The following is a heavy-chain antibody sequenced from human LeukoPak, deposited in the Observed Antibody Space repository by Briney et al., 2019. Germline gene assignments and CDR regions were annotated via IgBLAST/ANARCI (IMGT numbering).Heavy chain of an antibody. Sequence: ASVKVSCKASGYTFTGCYMHWVRQAPGQGLEWMGRINPRGGSTRYAQKLQGRVTMTRDTSTSTVDMELSSLRSEDTAVYYCVRGASITVAEYYFDYWGQGTLVTVSS. D-gene: IGHD6-19*01. CDR3: VRGASITVAEYYFDY. CDR1: GYTFTGCY. CDR2: INPRGGST. V-gene: IGHV1-46*04. J-gene: IGHJ4*02.